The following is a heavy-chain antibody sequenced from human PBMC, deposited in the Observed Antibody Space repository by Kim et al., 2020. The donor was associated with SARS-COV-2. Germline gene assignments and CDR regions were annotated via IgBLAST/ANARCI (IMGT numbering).Heavy chain of an antibody. CDR1: GFTFGTYG. CDR2: IWHDGSNK. CDR3: VRGGRYWYFDL. J-gene: IGHJ2*01. V-gene: IGHV3-33*01. Sequence: GGSLRLSCAASGFTFGTYGMHWVRQAPGKGLEWVAVIWHDGSNKYYADSVKGRVTISRDNSKNMLYLQMKSLRVDDTAFYYCVRGGRYWYFDLWGRGTLVTVSS.